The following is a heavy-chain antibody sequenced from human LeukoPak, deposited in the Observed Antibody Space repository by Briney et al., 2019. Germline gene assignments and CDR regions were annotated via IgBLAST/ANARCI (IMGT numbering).Heavy chain of an antibody. D-gene: IGHD6-19*01. V-gene: IGHV3-23*01. CDR1: GFTFSSYA. Sequence: PGGSLRLSCAASGFTFSSYAMSWVRQAPGKGLEWVSAISGSGGSTYYADSVKGRFTISRDNSKNTLYLQMNSLRAEDTAVYYCAKDPGREWLGEYYFDYWGQGTLVTVSS. J-gene: IGHJ4*02. CDR2: ISGSGGST. CDR3: AKDPGREWLGEYYFDY.